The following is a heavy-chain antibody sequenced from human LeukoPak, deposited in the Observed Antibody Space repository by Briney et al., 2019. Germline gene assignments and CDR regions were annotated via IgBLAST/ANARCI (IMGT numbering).Heavy chain of an antibody. CDR3: ARDRRDAFDI. CDR2: ISSSGSTI. Sequence: PGGSLRLSCAASGFIFSDYYMSWIRQAPGKGLEWVSYISSSGSTIYYADSVKGRFTISRDNSKNTLYLQMNSLRAEDTAVYYCARDRRDAFDIWGQGTMVTVSS. J-gene: IGHJ3*02. CDR1: GFIFSDYY. V-gene: IGHV3-11*04.